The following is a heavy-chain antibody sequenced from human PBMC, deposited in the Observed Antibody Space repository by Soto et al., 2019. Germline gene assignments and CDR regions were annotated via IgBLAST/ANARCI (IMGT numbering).Heavy chain of an antibody. V-gene: IGHV3-23*01. CDR1: GFTFSSYA. J-gene: IGHJ4*02. CDR2: ISGSGGST. Sequence: PGGSLRLSCAASGFTFSSYAMSWVRQAPGKGLEWVSAISGSGGSTYYADSVKGRVTISRDNSKNTLYLQMNSLRAEDTAVYYCATVHLKSWGIMANQLDFWGQGTLVTVSS. D-gene: IGHD7-27*01. CDR3: ATVHLKSWGIMANQLDF.